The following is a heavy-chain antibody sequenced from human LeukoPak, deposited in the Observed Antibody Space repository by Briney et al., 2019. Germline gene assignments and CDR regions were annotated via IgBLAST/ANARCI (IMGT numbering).Heavy chain of an antibody. V-gene: IGHV3-30*02. J-gene: IGHJ4*02. Sequence: PGGSLRLSCAASGFTFKRYNMHWAGQAPGKGREWVTFLEDDEDSESYADSVKGRFTISRDNSKSTLYLQMNSLRTEDTAVYYCAKDGRKFMFDYWGQGILVTVSS. CDR1: GFTFKRYN. CDR2: LEDDEDSE. CDR3: AKDGRKFMFDY.